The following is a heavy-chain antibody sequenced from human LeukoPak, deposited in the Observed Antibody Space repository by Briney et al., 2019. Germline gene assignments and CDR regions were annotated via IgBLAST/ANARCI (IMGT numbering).Heavy chain of an antibody. CDR1: GDSISGNY. J-gene: IGHJ6*03. D-gene: IGHD2/OR15-2a*01. V-gene: IGHV4-4*07. CDR3: ARGLSPTSYYYYMDV. CDR2: IYPSANV. Sequence: SETLSLTCSVSGDSISGNYWNWIRQPAGKGLEWIGRIYPSANVYYNPSLKSRVTVSLDASRNQFSLNMRSVTAADTVVYYCARGLSPTSYYYYMDVWGKGTTVTVSS.